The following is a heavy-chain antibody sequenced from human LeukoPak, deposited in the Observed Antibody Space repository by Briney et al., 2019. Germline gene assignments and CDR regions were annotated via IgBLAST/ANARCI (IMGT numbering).Heavy chain of an antibody. D-gene: IGHD6-13*01. CDR1: GGSISSSSYY. Sequence: SETLSLTCTVSGGSISSSSYYWGWIRQPPGKGLEWIGSIYYSGSTYYNPSLKSRVTISVDTSKNQFSLKLSSVTAADTAVYYCARDGGIASSGLYYYYGMDVWGQGTAVTVSS. J-gene: IGHJ6*02. CDR3: ARDGGIASSGLYYYYGMDV. V-gene: IGHV4-39*02. CDR2: IYYSGST.